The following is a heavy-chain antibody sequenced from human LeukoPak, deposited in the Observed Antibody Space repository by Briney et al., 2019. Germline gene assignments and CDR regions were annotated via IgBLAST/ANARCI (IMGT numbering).Heavy chain of an antibody. J-gene: IGHJ6*02. D-gene: IGHD1-26*01. CDR3: ARAEQGGPQVSGMDV. CDR1: GFTFSSYD. CDR2: IGTAGDT. V-gene: IGHV3-13*01. Sequence: GGSLRLSCAASGFTFSSYDMHWVRQATGKGLEWVSAIGTAGDTYYPGSVKGRFTISRENAKNSLYLQMNSLRAGDTAVYYCARAEQGGPQVSGMDVWGQGTTVTVSS.